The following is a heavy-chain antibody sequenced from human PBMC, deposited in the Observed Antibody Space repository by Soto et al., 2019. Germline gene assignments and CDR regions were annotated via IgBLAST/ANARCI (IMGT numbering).Heavy chain of an antibody. CDR3: AKRPLTAAGFDY. CDR2: FTGSGGGT. CDR1: GFTFSNYA. Sequence: EVQLLESGGGLVQPGGSLRLSCAASGFTFSNYAMTWVRQAPGKGLEWVSVFTGSGGGTYFVDSVKGRFTISRDNSKNTVYLQMNSLRAEDTAVYYCAKRPLTAAGFDYWGQGTLVTVSS. V-gene: IGHV3-23*01. D-gene: IGHD6-13*01. J-gene: IGHJ4*02.